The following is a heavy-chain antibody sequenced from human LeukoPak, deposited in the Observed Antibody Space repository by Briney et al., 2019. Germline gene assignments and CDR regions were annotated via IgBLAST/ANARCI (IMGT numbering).Heavy chain of an antibody. Sequence: RGSLRLSCAASGFTFTSYWMHWVRHAPGKALVWVSRVNSDGSSTTYADSVKGRFTISRDNAKNTLYLQMNSLRAEDTALYYCARGRYYGMDVWGQGTTVTVSS. J-gene: IGHJ6*02. CDR3: ARGRYYGMDV. CDR1: GFTFTSYW. V-gene: IGHV3-74*01. CDR2: VNSDGSST.